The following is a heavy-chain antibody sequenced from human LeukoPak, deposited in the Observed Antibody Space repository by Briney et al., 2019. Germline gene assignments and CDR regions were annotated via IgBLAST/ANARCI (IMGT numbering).Heavy chain of an antibody. CDR2: ISGSGGST. J-gene: IGHJ4*02. CDR3: AKHGTSITTDIDF. V-gene: IGHV3-23*01. Sequence: QPGGSLRLSCAASGFTFSSYAMSWVRQAPGKGLEWVSVISGSGGSTYYADAVKGRFTISRDNSKTTLYLQMNSLRAEDTAVYYCAKHGTSITTDIDFWGRGTMVSVSS. D-gene: IGHD3-3*01. CDR1: GFTFSSYA.